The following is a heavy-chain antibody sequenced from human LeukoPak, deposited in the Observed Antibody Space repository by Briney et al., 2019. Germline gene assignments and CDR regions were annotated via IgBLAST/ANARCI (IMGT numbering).Heavy chain of an antibody. CDR2: INRDGSRT. V-gene: IGHV3-74*01. D-gene: IGHD3-9*01. CDR3: VRSLTGTDDY. J-gene: IGHJ4*02. Sequence: GGPLRLSCAASGFTFSTSWMHWVRQAPGKGLVWVSHINRDGSRTTYADSVKGRFTISRDNAKNTVYLQMNSLRAEDTALYFCVRSLTGTDDYWGQGTLVTVSS. CDR1: GFTFSTSW.